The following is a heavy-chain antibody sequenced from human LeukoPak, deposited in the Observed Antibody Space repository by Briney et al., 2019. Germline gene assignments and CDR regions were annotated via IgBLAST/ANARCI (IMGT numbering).Heavy chain of an antibody. V-gene: IGHV3-30*03. J-gene: IGHJ2*01. Sequence: GGSLRLSCAASGFALSSHGMHWVRQAPGKGLEWVAVTGNTGLAKYFAEFAKGRFTISRDNSKNTLYLETNSLRHEDTAVYYCAREAAWGNWYFDLWGRGNLVTVSS. CDR1: GFALSSHG. CDR2: TGNTGLAK. D-gene: IGHD3-16*01. CDR3: AREAAWGNWYFDL.